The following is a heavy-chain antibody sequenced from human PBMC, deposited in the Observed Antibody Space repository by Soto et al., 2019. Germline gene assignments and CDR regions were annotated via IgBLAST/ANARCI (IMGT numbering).Heavy chain of an antibody. V-gene: IGHV1-2*02. CDR2: INPDSGDT. CDR3: ARVGGFSSSVGDCYSV. J-gene: IGHJ1*01. CDR1: GYPFTGYY. D-gene: IGHD2-21*02. Sequence: ASVKVPCKASGYPFTGYYIHWVRQAPGQGLEWVGWINPDSGDTNYAQKFQGRVTMTRDTSISTVYMDLSSLRSDDTAVYYCARVGGFSSSVGDCYSVWGQGTLVTVSS.